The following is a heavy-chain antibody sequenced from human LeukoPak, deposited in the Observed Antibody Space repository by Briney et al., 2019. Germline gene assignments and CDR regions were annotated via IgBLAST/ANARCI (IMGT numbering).Heavy chain of an antibody. CDR1: GGSISSGGYY. CDR3: ARALGSGWTGGDWFDP. V-gene: IGHV4-39*01. J-gene: IGHJ5*02. Sequence: PSQTLSLTCTVSGGSISSGGYYWSWIRQHPGKGLEWIGSIYYSGSTYYNPSLKSRVTISVDTSKNQFSLQLNSVTPEDTAVYYCARALGSGWTGGDWFDPWGQGTLVTVSS. CDR2: IYYSGST. D-gene: IGHD6-19*01.